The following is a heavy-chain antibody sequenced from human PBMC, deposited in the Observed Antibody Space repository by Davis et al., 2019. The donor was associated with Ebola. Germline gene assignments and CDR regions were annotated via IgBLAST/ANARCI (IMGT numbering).Heavy chain of an antibody. CDR2: ISGSGGST. CDR3: ASQIYDFWSGYWGAISDFDY. J-gene: IGHJ4*02. Sequence: PGGSLRLSCAASGFTFSSYAMSWVRQAPGKGLEWVSAISGSGGSTYYADSVKGRFTISRDNSKNTLYLQMNSLRAEDTAVYYCASQIYDFWSGYWGAISDFDYWGQGTLVTVSS. D-gene: IGHD3-3*01. V-gene: IGHV3-23*01. CDR1: GFTFSSYA.